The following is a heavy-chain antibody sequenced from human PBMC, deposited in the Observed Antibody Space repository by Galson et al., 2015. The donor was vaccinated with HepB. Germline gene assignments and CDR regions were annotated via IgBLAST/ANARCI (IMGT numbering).Heavy chain of an antibody. CDR1: GGTFSSYA. CDR2: IIPIFGTA. CDR3: AMVEMATLYYFDY. Sequence: SVKVSCKASGGTFSSYAISWVRQAPGQGLEWMGGIIPIFGTANYAQKFQGRVTITADESTSTAYMELSSLRSEDTAVYYCAMVEMATLYYFDYWGQGTLVTVSS. J-gene: IGHJ4*02. D-gene: IGHD5-24*01. V-gene: IGHV1-69*13.